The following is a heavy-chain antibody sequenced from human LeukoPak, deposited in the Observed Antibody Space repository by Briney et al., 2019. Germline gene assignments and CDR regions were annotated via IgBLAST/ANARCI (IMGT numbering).Heavy chain of an antibody. J-gene: IGHJ4*02. CDR2: IYHSGST. D-gene: IGHD5-18*01. Sequence: SETLSLTCAVSGGSISSSNWWSWVRQPPGKGLEWIGEIYHSGSTNYNPSLKSRVTISVDKSKNQFSLKLSSVTAADTAVYYCARALSFGIQLKYYFDYWGQGTLVTVSS. CDR1: GGSISSSNW. V-gene: IGHV4-4*02. CDR3: ARALSFGIQLKYYFDY.